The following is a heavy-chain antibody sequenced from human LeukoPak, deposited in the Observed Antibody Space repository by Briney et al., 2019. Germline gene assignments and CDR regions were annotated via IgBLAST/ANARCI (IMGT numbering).Heavy chain of an antibody. CDR3: ARGIAVAGTPDAFDI. Sequence: ASVKVSCKASGYTFTSYYMHWVRQGPGQGLEWMGIINPTGGSTSYAQKFQGRVTMTRDTSTSTVYMDLSSLRSEDTAVYYCARGIAVAGTPDAFDIWGQGTLVTVAS. CDR2: INPTGGST. V-gene: IGHV1-46*01. D-gene: IGHD6-19*01. CDR1: GYTFTSYY. J-gene: IGHJ3*02.